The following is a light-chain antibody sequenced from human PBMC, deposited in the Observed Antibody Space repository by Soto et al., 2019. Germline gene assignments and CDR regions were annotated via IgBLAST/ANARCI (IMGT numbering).Light chain of an antibody. CDR1: ITDIGAYNY. CDR3: SSCTSSITPYV. V-gene: IGLV2-14*01. Sequence: QSVLTQPASVSGSPGQSITISCTGTITDIGAYNYVSWYQQHPGKAPKLLIYGVSSRPSGVSNRFSGSKSGNAAYLTISGLQADDEAEHYCSSCTSSITPYVFGTGTKVTVL. CDR2: GVS. J-gene: IGLJ1*01.